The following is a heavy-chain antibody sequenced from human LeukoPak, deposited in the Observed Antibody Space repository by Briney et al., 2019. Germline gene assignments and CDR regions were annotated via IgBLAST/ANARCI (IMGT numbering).Heavy chain of an antibody. Sequence: SQTLSLTCTVSGGSISSGSYYWSWIRQPAGKGLEWIGRIYISGSTNYNPSLKSRVTISVDTSKNQFSLKLSSVTAADTAVYYCAREWKQLVEGGNYFDYWGQGTLVTVSS. CDR3: AREWKQLVEGGNYFDY. D-gene: IGHD6-6*01. V-gene: IGHV4-61*02. J-gene: IGHJ4*02. CDR2: IYISGST. CDR1: GGSISSGSYY.